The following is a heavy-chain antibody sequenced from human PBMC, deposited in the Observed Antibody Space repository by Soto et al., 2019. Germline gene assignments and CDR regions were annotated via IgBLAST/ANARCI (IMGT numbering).Heavy chain of an antibody. CDR2: IYYSGST. J-gene: IGHJ5*02. CDR3: ARVVVGATNWFDP. D-gene: IGHD1-26*01. V-gene: IGHV4-59*01. Sequence: PSETLSLTYTVSGGSISSYYWSWIRQPPGKGLEWIGYIYYSGSTNYNPSLKSRVTISVDTSKNQFSLKLSSVTAADTAVYYCARVVVGATNWFDPWGQGTLVTVSS. CDR1: GGSISSYY.